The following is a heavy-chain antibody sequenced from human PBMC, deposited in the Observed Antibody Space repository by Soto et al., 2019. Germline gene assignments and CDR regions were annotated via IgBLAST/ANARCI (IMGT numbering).Heavy chain of an antibody. J-gene: IGHJ6*02. CDR2: IMGSGIST. D-gene: IGHD3-16*01. CDR1: GFTFSTYP. CDR3: VKFQMITAPYYYYDMDV. Sequence: GGSLRLSCAASGFTFSTYPMNWVRQAPGKGLEWVTGIMGSGISTYYADSVKVRFTISRDNSKNTVFLQMNSLRAEDTALYYCVKFQMITAPYYYYDMDVWGLGTTVTVSS. V-gene: IGHV3-23*01.